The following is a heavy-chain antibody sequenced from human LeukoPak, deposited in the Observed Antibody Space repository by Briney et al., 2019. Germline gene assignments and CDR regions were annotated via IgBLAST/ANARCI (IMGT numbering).Heavy chain of an antibody. J-gene: IGHJ4*02. Sequence: SETLSLTCTVSGGSINSYYWSWIRQPPGKGLEWIGSIYYSGSTKYNPSLKSRVTISVDTSKNQFSLKLSSVTAANTAVYYCARVRCISTSCPIDYWGQGTLVTVSS. V-gene: IGHV4-59*01. CDR2: IYYSGST. D-gene: IGHD2-2*01. CDR3: ARVRCISTSCPIDY. CDR1: GGSINSYY.